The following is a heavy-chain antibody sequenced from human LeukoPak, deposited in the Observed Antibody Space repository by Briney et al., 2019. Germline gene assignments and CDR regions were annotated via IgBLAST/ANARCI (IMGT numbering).Heavy chain of an antibody. CDR1: GYSFTTYW. V-gene: IGHV5-51*03. CDR3: ARPVVVVPAAMEFDY. CDR2: IYPGDSDT. Sequence: GESLKISCQGSGYSFTTYWIGWVRQMSRKGLEWMGIIYPGDSDTKYSPSFQGQVTTSADKSISTAYLQWTSLEASDTAMYYCARPVVVVPAAMEFDYWGQGTLVTVSS. D-gene: IGHD2-2*01. J-gene: IGHJ4*02.